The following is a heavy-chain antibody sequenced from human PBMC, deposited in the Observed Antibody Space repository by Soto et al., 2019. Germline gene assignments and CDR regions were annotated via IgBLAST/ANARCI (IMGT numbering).Heavy chain of an antibody. CDR1: GYTFTSYG. Sequence: GASVKVSCKASGYTFTSYGISWVRQAPGQGLEWMGWISAYNGNTNYAQKLQGRVTMTTDTSTSTAYMELRSLRSDDTAVYYCARGGPIFGVVEDAFDIWGQGTMVTVSS. V-gene: IGHV1-18*01. CDR3: ARGGPIFGVVEDAFDI. D-gene: IGHD3-3*01. CDR2: ISAYNGNT. J-gene: IGHJ3*02.